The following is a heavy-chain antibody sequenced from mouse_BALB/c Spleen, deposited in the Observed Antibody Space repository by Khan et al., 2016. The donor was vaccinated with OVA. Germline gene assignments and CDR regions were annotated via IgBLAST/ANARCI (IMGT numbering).Heavy chain of an antibody. V-gene: IGHV2-6-1*01. J-gene: IGHJ4*01. CDR2: IWSDGST. D-gene: IGHD2-12*01. CDR1: GFSLTNYG. CDR3: ARHAYYRYSLVDY. Sequence: VQLLESGPGLVAPSQSLSITCTISGFSLTNYGVHWVRQPPGKGLEWLVVIWSDGSTTYNSAPKSRLTTIKDNSKSQVFLKMNSLQTDDTAMYFCARHAYYRYSLVDYWGQGTSVTVSS.